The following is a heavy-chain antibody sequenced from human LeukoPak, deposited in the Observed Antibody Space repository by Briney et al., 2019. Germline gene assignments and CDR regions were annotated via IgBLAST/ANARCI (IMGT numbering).Heavy chain of an antibody. CDR2: ISGSGGST. CDR1: GFTFSSYA. V-gene: IGHV3-23*01. D-gene: IGHD5-18*01. CDR3: AKDSLQRGYSYGYSPYYGMDV. J-gene: IGHJ6*02. Sequence: PGGSLRLSCAASGFTFSSYAMSCVRQAPGKGLEWVSAISGSGGSTYYADSVKGRFTISRDNSKNTLYLQMNSLRAEDTAVYYCAKDSLQRGYSYGYSPYYGMDVWGQGTTVTVSS.